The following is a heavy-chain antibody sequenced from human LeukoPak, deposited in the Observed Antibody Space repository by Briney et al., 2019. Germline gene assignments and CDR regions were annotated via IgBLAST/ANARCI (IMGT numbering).Heavy chain of an antibody. J-gene: IGHJ3*02. CDR3: ARQVATKGEWAFDI. Sequence: PSETLSLTCNVSGGSIRGYYWSWIRQPPGKGLEWIGYIYSSGSTNYNPSLKSRVTMSVDTSNNQFSLRLSSMTAADTALYYCARQVATKGEWAFDIWGQGTMVTVYS. V-gene: IGHV4-59*08. CDR2: IYSSGST. CDR1: GGSIRGYY. D-gene: IGHD5-12*01.